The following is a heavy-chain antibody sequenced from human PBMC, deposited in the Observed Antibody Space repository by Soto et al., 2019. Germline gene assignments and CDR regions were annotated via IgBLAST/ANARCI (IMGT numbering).Heavy chain of an antibody. Sequence: QVQLVQSGAEVKKPGASVKVSCKASGYTFTGYYMHWVRQAPGQGLEWMGWINLNSGGTNYAQKFQSWVTMTRDTSISTAYMEMSRLRSDDPAVYYGARPISPYPYVDYWGQGTMVTVSS. V-gene: IGHV1-2*04. CDR1: GYTFTGYY. CDR3: ARPISPYPYVDY. CDR2: INLNSGGT. J-gene: IGHJ4*02.